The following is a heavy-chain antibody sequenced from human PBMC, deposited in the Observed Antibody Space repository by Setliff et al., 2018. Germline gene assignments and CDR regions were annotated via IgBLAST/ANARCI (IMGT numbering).Heavy chain of an antibody. CDR1: GFSISRYW. V-gene: IGHV3-74*03. J-gene: IGHJ3*02. CDR3: VRDRRRRSGDRGILDI. D-gene: IGHD1-26*01. Sequence: PGGSLRLSCAASGFSISRYWMHWVRQVPGRGLLWVSRISSDGRSISYADSVKGRFTISRDNARNTLYLHLDSLRAEDSALFYCVRDRRRRSGDRGILDIWGQGTMVTVSS. CDR2: ISSDGRSI.